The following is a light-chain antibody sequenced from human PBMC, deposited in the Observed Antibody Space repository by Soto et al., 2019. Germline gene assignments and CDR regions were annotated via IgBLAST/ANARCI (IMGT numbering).Light chain of an antibody. Sequence: DIQMAQSPSSVSAFVGDRVAVTCRASQDITTWLAWYQKKPGEAPRLLIYAASSLYSGVPTRFSGSGTGTEFTLTISNLQPEDSAVYYCQHYNYWPHTFGQGTKLEIK. CDR2: AAS. CDR3: QHYNYWPHT. J-gene: IGKJ2*01. V-gene: IGKV1-12*01. CDR1: QDITTW.